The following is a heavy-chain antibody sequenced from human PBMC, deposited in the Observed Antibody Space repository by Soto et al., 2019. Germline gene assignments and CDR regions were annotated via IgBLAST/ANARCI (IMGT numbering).Heavy chain of an antibody. Sequence: GGSLRLSCAASGFTFNSYSMNWVRQSPGKGLEWISYINTISSIISYADSVKGRFTISSDIAKNSLYLQMNSLKDEDTAVYYCARDLNWAFDYWGQGTLVTVSS. CDR3: ARDLNWAFDY. CDR2: INTISSII. D-gene: IGHD7-27*01. J-gene: IGHJ4*02. CDR1: GFTFNSYS. V-gene: IGHV3-48*02.